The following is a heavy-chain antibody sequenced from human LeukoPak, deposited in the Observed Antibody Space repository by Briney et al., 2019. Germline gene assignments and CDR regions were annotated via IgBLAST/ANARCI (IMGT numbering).Heavy chain of an antibody. J-gene: IGHJ4*02. D-gene: IGHD4-17*01. Sequence: NPGGSLQISGRGSGSIFTSYSMSWVRQMPGKGLAGIGRINSSDSHTKYSPSCQGHVTISADKSISTVYLQWSSLEVSDTAMYYCARSDSGDLRWGEGTLVTASS. CDR2: INSSDSHT. V-gene: IGHV5-10-1*01. CDR1: GSIFTSYS. CDR3: ARSDSGDLR.